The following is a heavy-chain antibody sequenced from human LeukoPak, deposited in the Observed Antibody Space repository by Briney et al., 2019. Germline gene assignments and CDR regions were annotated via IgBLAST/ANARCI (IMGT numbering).Heavy chain of an antibody. J-gene: IGHJ4*02. CDR2: IWYDGSNK. D-gene: IGHD2-2*01. CDR1: GFTFSSYG. V-gene: IGHV3-33*06. CDR3: AKTRSRTSSLWYFDY. Sequence: GRSLRLSCAASGFTFSSYGMHWVRQAPGKGLEWVAVIWYDGSNKYYADSVKGRFTISRDNSKNTLYLQMNSLRAEDTAVYYCAKTRSRTSSLWYFDYWGQGTLVTVSS.